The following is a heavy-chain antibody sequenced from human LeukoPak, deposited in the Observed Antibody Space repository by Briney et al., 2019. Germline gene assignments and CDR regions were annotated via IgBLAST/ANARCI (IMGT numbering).Heavy chain of an antibody. CDR1: GGTFSSYA. CDR2: IIPILGIA. D-gene: IGHD3-10*01. Sequence: ASVKVSCKASGGTFSSYAISWVRQAPGQGLEWMGRIIPILGIANYAQKFQGRVTITADKSTSTAYMELSSLRSEDTAVYYCARHAGAMVRGVRWFDPWGQGTLVTVSS. CDR3: ARHAGAMVRGVRWFDP. V-gene: IGHV1-69*04. J-gene: IGHJ5*02.